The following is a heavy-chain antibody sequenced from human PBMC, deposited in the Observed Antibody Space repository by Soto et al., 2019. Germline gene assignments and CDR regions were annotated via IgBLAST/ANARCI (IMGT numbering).Heavy chain of an antibody. V-gene: IGHV3-11*01. CDR2: IFWRGEGT. CDR3: ARVRGSGRRTHWYGYYCDY. J-gene: IGHJ4*02. Sequence: QVQLVESGGGLVTPAGSLRLSCAASVFFFGDYYMSWFRQAPGKGLVWVSNIFWRGEGTQYADSLQGLFTISRANSNNSLFLCMSSRRAEDTALYYCARVRGSGRRTHWYGYYCDYWVQGTQVIVSS. D-gene: IGHD6-13*01. CDR1: VFFFGDYY.